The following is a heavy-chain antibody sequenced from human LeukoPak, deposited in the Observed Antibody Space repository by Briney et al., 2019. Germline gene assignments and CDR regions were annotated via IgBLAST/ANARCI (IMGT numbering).Heavy chain of an antibody. V-gene: IGHV4-34*01. CDR3: AEGGYSYGSLDY. CDR1: GGSFSGYY. CDR2: INHSGST. D-gene: IGHD5-18*01. J-gene: IGHJ4*02. Sequence: SSETLSLTCAVYGGSFSGYYWSWIRQPPGKGLEWIGEINHSGSTNYNPSLKSRVTISVDTSKNQFSLKLSSVTAADTAVYYCAEGGYSYGSLDYWGQGTLVTVSS.